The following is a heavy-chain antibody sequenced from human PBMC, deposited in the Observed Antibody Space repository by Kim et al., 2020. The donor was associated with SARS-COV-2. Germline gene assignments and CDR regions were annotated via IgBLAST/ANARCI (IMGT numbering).Heavy chain of an antibody. V-gene: IGHV7-4-1*01. J-gene: IGHJ4*02. D-gene: IGHD3-10*01. CDR1: GYTLTDYA. CDR3: ARDPQWFGNLYGFDY. Sequence: ASVKVSCKASGYTLTDYAISWVRQAPGQGLEWMGWISTKTGNPMYAPGFTGRFVFALDTSVNTAYLHIGSLKAEDTGVYYCARDPQWFGNLYGFDYWGQGTLVTVSS. CDR2: ISTKTGNP.